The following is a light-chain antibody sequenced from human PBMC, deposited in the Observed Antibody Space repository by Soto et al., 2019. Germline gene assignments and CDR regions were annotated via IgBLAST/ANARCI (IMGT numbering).Light chain of an antibody. V-gene: IGLV2-11*01. J-gene: IGLJ3*02. CDR1: SSDVGDYNY. CDR3: CSYAGSYTLWV. Sequence: QSALTQPRSVSGSPGQSVTISCTGTSSDVGDYNYVSWYQQHPGKAPKLMIYDVNKRPSGVPDRFPGSKSGNTASLTISGLQAEDDADYYCCSYAGSYTLWVFGGGTKVTVL. CDR2: DVN.